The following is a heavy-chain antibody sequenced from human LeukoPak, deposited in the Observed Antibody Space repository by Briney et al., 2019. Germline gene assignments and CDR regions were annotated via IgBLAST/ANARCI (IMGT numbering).Heavy chain of an antibody. CDR3: ATTYSGSYQSAFDI. V-gene: IGHV1-24*01. CDR2: FDPEDGET. Sequence: ASVKVSCKVSGYTLTELSMHWVRQAPGKGLEWMGGFDPEDGETIYAQKFQGRVTMTEDTSTDTAYMELSSLRSEDTAVYYCATTYSGSYQSAFDIWGQGTMVTVSS. J-gene: IGHJ3*02. D-gene: IGHD1-26*01. CDR1: GYTLTELS.